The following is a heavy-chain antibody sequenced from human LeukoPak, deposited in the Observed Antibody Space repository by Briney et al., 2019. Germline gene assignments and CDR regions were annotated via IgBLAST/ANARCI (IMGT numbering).Heavy chain of an antibody. J-gene: IGHJ5*02. D-gene: IGHD6-19*01. CDR1: GGPISSYY. CDR3: ARYSSGWYEPNWFDP. CDR2: IYYSGST. V-gene: IGHV4-59*01. Sequence: SETLSLTCTVSGGPISSYYWSWIRQPPGKGLEWNGYIYYSGSTNYNPSLKSRATISVDTSKNQFSLKLSSVTAADTAVYYCARYSSGWYEPNWFDPWGQGTLVTVSS.